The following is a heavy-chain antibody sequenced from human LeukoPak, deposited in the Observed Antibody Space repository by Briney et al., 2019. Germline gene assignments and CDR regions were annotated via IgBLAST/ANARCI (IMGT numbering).Heavy chain of an antibody. CDR2: IYYGGST. J-gene: IGHJ4*02. D-gene: IGHD2-2*01. CDR3: ARSCSSTSCPVDY. Sequence: PSETLSLACTVSGGSINSSSYFWVWIRQPPGKGLEWIGSIYYGGSTSYNPSLMRRVTISVDTSKNQFSLKMISMTAVDTAVYYCARSCSSTSCPVDYWGQGTLVTVSS. CDR1: GGSINSSSYF. V-gene: IGHV4-39*01.